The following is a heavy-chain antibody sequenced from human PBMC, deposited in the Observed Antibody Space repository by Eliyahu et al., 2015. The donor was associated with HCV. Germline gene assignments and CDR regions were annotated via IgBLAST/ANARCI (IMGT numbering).Heavy chain of an antibody. V-gene: IGHV3-21*01. D-gene: IGHD6-13*01. Sequence: EVQLVESGGGLVKPGGSLRLSCAASGFSFSSYSINWVRQAPGKGLEWVSSISSSSTYIYYADSVKGRFTISRDNAKNSLYLQMSSLRPEDTAMYYCAREGRQLVSNYYMDVWGKGTTVTVSS. CDR2: ISSSSTYI. CDR1: GFSFSSYS. CDR3: AREGRQLVSNYYMDV. J-gene: IGHJ6*03.